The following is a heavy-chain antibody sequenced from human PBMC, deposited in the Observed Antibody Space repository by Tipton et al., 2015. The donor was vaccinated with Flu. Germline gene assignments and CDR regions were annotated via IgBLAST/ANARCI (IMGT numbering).Heavy chain of an antibody. Sequence: TLSLTCYVSGDSITSRYYWAWIRQPPGKGLEWIGNIFHSGNSNHNPSLKSRVTISVDTSKNQFSLKLSSVTAADTAVYYCARTVYDYVWGSYRPFDYWGQGTLVTVSS. CDR3: ARTVYDYVWGSYRPFDY. J-gene: IGHJ4*02. D-gene: IGHD3-16*02. V-gene: IGHV4-38-2*01. CDR2: IFHSGNS. CDR1: GDSITSRYY.